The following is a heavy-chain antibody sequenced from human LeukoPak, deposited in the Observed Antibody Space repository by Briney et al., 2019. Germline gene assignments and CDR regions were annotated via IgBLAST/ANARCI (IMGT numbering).Heavy chain of an antibody. J-gene: IGHJ4*02. Sequence: PGGSLRLSCAASGFTVSSNYMSWVRQAPGKGLGWVSVIYSGGSTYYADSVKGRFTISRDNSKNTLYLQMNSLRAEDTAVYYCARETRTDSSGSLEDYWGQGTLVTVSS. CDR3: ARETRTDSSGSLEDY. CDR2: IYSGGST. CDR1: GFTVSSNY. V-gene: IGHV3-53*01. D-gene: IGHD3-22*01.